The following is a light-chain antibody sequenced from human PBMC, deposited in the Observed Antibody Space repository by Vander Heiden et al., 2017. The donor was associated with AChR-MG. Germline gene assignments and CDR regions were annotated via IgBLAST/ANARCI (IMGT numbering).Light chain of an antibody. CDR1: QSISDW. CDR3: QEDETYSGT. J-gene: IGKJ3*01. Sequence: DIQMTQSPSTLSASVGDRVTITCRASQSISDWLAWYQQKAGNAPILLIYRASTLQSGVPSRFSGSGSGTDFTLTISSLQPDDFATYYCQEDETYSGTFGPGTKV. V-gene: IGKV1-5*03. CDR2: RAS.